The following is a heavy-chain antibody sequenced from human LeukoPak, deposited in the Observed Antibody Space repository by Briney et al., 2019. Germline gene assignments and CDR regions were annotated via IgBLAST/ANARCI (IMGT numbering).Heavy chain of an antibody. Sequence: GASVKVSCKASGYTFTAYYMHWVRQAPGQGLEWMGRIIPILGIANYAQKFQGRVTITADKSTSTAYMELSSLRSEDTAVYYCARDGYNDHDAFDIWGQGTMVTVSS. D-gene: IGHD5-12*01. CDR2: IIPILGIA. J-gene: IGHJ3*02. V-gene: IGHV1-69*04. CDR1: GYTFTAYY. CDR3: ARDGYNDHDAFDI.